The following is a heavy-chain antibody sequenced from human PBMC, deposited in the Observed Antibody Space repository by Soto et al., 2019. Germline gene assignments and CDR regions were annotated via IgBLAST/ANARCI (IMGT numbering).Heavy chain of an antibody. J-gene: IGHJ4*02. CDR3: AREYYDSSGYTRGYFDY. CDR1: GGSISGYF. CDR2: ISNTGSI. Sequence: SETLSLTCTVSGGSISGYFWTWIRQPPGKGLEWIGYISNTGSINYNPSLKSRVTMSSDASKSQFSLKLNSVTAADTAVYYCAREYYDSSGYTRGYFDYWGQGTLVTVSS. V-gene: IGHV4-59*08. D-gene: IGHD3-22*01.